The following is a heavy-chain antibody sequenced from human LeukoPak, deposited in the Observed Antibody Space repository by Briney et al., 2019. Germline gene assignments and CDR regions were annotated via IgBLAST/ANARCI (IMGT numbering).Heavy chain of an antibody. V-gene: IGHV3-53*01. CDR1: GFTVSSNY. J-gene: IGHJ6*02. CDR3: ARERFSHYYYYGMDD. CDR2: IYTGGST. D-gene: IGHD3-16*01. Sequence: GGSLRLSCAASGFTVSSNYMTWVRQAPGKGLEWVSVIYTGGSTYYADSVKGRFTISRDNSDNILYLQMNSLRAEDTAVYYCARERFSHYYYYGMDDWGQGTTVTVSS.